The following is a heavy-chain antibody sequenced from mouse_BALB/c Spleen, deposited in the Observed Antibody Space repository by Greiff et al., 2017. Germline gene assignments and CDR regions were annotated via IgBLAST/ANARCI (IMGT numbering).Heavy chain of an antibody. V-gene: IGHV14-3*02. CDR2: IDPANGNT. CDR1: GFNIKDTY. Sequence: VQLQQSGAELVKPGASVKLSCTASGFNIKDTYMHWVKQRPEQGLEWIGRIDPANGNTKYDPKFQGKATITADTSSNTAYLQLSSLTSEDTAVYYCARSVGLYAMVYWGQGTSVTVSS. J-gene: IGHJ4*01. CDR3: ARSVGLYAMVY.